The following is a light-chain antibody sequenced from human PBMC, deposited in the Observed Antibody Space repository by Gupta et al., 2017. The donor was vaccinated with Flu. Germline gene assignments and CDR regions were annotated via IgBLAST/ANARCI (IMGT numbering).Light chain of an antibody. Sequence: QSVLTQPPSASGTPGPRVTISCSGSSSNIGSNFVYWYQQLPGAAPKLLIYKINQRPSGVPDRFSGSKSGTSASLAISGLRSEDEADYYCAAWDDSLSVLFGGGTKLTVL. V-gene: IGLV1-47*01. CDR3: AAWDDSLSVL. CDR2: KIN. CDR1: SSNIGSNF. J-gene: IGLJ3*02.